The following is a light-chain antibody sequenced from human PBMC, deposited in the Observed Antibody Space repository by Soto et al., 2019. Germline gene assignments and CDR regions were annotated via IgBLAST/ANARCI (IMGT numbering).Light chain of an antibody. V-gene: IGKV3-15*01. J-gene: IGKJ1*01. CDR3: KQYGSLSWT. CDR2: GAS. CDR1: QSVSSN. Sequence: EIVMTQSPATLSVSPGERATLSCRASQSVSSNLAWYQQKPGQAPRLLIYGASTRATGIPARFSGSGSGTEFTLTISSLQSEDFAVYYCKQYGSLSWTFGQGTKVDIK.